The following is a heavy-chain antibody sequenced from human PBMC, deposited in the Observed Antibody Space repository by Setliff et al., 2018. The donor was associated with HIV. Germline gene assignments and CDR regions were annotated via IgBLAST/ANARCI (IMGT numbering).Heavy chain of an antibody. CDR2: INPNSGGT. CDR1: GYTFTDYY. Sequence: ASVKVSCKASGYTFTDYYMHWVRQAPGQGLEWMGWINPNSGGTNYAQKFQGRVTVTRDTSISTAYMDLNSLTSDDTAVYYCARVTHTGRGLAYWGQGTLVTV. CDR3: ARVTHTGRGLAY. V-gene: IGHV1-2*02. D-gene: IGHD2-15*01. J-gene: IGHJ4*02.